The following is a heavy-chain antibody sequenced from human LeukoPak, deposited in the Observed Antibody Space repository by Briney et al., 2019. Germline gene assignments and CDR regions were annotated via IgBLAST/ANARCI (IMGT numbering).Heavy chain of an antibody. V-gene: IGHV5-51*01. CDR3: ARREVVEMATIGAFDI. J-gene: IGHJ3*02. D-gene: IGHD5-24*01. CDR2: IYPGDSDT. Sequence: GESLKISCKGSGYSFTSYWIGWVRQMPGKGLEWMGIIYPGDSDTRYSPSFQGQVTISADKSISTAYLQWSSLKASDTAMYYCARREVVEMATIGAFDIWGQGTMVTVSS. CDR1: GYSFTSYW.